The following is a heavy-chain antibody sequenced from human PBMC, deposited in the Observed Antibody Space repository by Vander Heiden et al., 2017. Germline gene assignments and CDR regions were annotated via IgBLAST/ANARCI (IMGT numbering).Heavy chain of an antibody. CDR1: GGTFSSYA. D-gene: IGHD2-2*02. CDR3: AREEDCSSTSCYSKVLQNWFDP. V-gene: IGHV1-69*01. J-gene: IGHJ5*02. CDR2: IIPIFGTA. Sequence: QVQLVQSGAEVKKPGSSVKVSCKASGGTFSSYATSWVGQAPGQGLEWMGGIIPIFGTANYAQKFQGRVTITADESTSTAYMELSSLRSEDTAVYYCAREEDCSSTSCYSKVLQNWFDPWGQGTLVTVSS.